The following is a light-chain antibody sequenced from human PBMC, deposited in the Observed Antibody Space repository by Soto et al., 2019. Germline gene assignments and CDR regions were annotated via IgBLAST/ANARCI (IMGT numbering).Light chain of an antibody. J-gene: IGLJ2*01. Sequence: QSALTQPASVSGSLGQSITISCTGTSSDVGGYAYVSWYQQHPGKAPKLIIYEVRNRPSGVSDRFSGSKSGNTASLTISGLQAEDEADYYCSSYSNTASLVVFGGGTKLTVL. V-gene: IGLV2-14*03. CDR3: SSYSNTASLVV. CDR1: SSDVGGYAY. CDR2: EVR.